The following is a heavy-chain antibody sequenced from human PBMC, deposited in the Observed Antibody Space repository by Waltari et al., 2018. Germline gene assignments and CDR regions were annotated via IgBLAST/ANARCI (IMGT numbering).Heavy chain of an antibody. V-gene: IGHV3-9*01. CDR3: AKRAYDSSGPLDY. Sequence: EVQLVESGGGLVQPGRSLRLSCAASGFTFDDYAMHWVRQAPGDGLEWVSGISWNSGSIGYADSVKGRFTISRDNAKNSLYLQMNSLRAEDTALYYCAKRAYDSSGPLDYWGQGTLVTVSS. J-gene: IGHJ4*02. CDR2: ISWNSGSI. CDR1: GFTFDDYA. D-gene: IGHD3-22*01.